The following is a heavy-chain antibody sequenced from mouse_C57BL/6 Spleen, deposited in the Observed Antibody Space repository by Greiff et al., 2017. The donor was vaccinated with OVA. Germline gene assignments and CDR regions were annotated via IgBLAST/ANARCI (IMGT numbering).Heavy chain of an antibody. CDR1: GYAFSSSW. Sequence: VQLQQSGPELVKPGASVKISCKASGYAFSSSWMNWVKQRPGKGLEWIGRIYPGDGDTNYNGKFKGKATLTSDTSSSTAYMQLSSLTSEDSAVYFCARWRDSSGYMDYWGKGTSVTVSS. V-gene: IGHV1-82*01. J-gene: IGHJ4*01. D-gene: IGHD3-2*02. CDR3: ARWRDSSGYMDY. CDR2: IYPGDGDT.